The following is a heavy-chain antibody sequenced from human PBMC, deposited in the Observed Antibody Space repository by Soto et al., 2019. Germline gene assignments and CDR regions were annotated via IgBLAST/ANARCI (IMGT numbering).Heavy chain of an antibody. Sequence: QVQLVESGGGVVQPGRSLRLSCAASGFTFSSYGMHWVRQAPGKGLEWVAVIWYDGSNKYYADSVKGRFTISRDNSKNTLYLQMNSLRAEDTAVYYCARDGDEHRANGNEQWLAPFDYWGQGTLVTVSS. CDR2: IWYDGSNK. CDR3: ARDGDEHRANGNEQWLAPFDY. D-gene: IGHD6-19*01. CDR1: GFTFSSYG. J-gene: IGHJ4*02. V-gene: IGHV3-33*01.